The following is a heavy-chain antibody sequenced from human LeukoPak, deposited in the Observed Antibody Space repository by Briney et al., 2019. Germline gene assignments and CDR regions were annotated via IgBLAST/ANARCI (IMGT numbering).Heavy chain of an antibody. CDR2: ISPDGSTT. Sequence: QPGGSLRLSCAASGFTFSSHWMHWVRQAPGKGLVWASVISPDGSTTNYAEPVKGRFTISRDNAKNTLYLQMNSLRAEDTAVYYCARLTTVGDYYYGMDVWGQGTTVTVSS. CDR1: GFTFSSHW. D-gene: IGHD4-23*01. CDR3: ARLTTVGDYYYGMDV. J-gene: IGHJ6*02. V-gene: IGHV3-74*01.